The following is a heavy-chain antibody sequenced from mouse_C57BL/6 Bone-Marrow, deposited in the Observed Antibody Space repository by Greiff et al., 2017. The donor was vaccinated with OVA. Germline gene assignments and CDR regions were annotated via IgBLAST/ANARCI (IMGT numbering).Heavy chain of an antibody. J-gene: IGHJ4*01. D-gene: IGHD2-3*01. CDR1: GFSFTTYA. Sequence: EVQRVESGGGLVQPKASLKLSCAASGFSFTTYAMNWVRQAPGKGLEWVARIRRNSNSSATYYADSVKARLTISRDDSESMLYLQMNNLKAEDTAMYYCVRHDGYMRGNYDMDDWGKGTSVTVSS. CDR2: IRRNSNSSAT. V-gene: IGHV10-1*01. CDR3: VRHDGYMRGNYDMDD.